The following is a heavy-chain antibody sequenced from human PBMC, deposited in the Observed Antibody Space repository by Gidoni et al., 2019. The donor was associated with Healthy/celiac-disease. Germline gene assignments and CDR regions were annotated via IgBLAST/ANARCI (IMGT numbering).Heavy chain of an antibody. D-gene: IGHD2-2*01. Sequence: QVQLQESGPGLVKPSETLYLTCPVSGGPISSYYWSWIRQPPGKGLEWIGYIYYSGSTNYNPSLKSRVTISVDTSKNQFSLKLSSVTAADTAVYYCARQVVVVGGGWLRAYNWFDPWGQGTLVTVSS. CDR2: IYYSGST. V-gene: IGHV4-59*08. CDR1: GGPISSYY. J-gene: IGHJ5*02. CDR3: ARQVVVVGGGWLRAYNWFDP.